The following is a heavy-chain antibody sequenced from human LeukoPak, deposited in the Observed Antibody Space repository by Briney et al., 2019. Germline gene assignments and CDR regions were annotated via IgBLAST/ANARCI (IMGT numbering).Heavy chain of an antibody. CDR3: ARSGIVGATTSPLDY. CDR1: GFTFSSYA. J-gene: IGHJ4*02. Sequence: TGGSLRLSCAASGFTFSSYAMHWVRQAPGKGLDYVSAISSNGGSTYYANSVKGRFTISRDNSKNTLYLQMGSLRAEDMAVYYCARSGIVGATTSPLDYWGQGTLVTVSS. D-gene: IGHD1-26*01. CDR2: ISSNGGST. V-gene: IGHV3-64*01.